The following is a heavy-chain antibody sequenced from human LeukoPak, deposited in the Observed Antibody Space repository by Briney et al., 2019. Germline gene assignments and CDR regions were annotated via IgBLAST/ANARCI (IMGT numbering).Heavy chain of an antibody. CDR3: VKGSDGWDTFDY. CDR2: INWNSGSI. CDR1: GFTFNHYT. Sequence: PGGSLRLSCAASGFTFNHYTMHWVRQAPGKGLEWVAGINWNSGSIGYGDSVKGRFTISRDNARNSLYLQMNSLRAEDTALYYCVKGSDGWDTFDYWGQGTLVTVSS. J-gene: IGHJ4*02. D-gene: IGHD3-10*01. V-gene: IGHV3-9*01.